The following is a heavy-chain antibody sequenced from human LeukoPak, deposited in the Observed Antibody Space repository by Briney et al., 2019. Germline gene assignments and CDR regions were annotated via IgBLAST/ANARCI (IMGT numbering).Heavy chain of an antibody. Sequence: PSGTLSLTCAVSGGSISRNNWWSWVRQAPGKGLEWVSVIYSGGSTYYADSVKGRFTISRDNSKNTLYLQMNSLRAEDTAVYYCATFVYGDYPNWGQGTLVTVSS. CDR2: IYSGGST. CDR3: ATFVYGDYPN. J-gene: IGHJ4*02. D-gene: IGHD4-17*01. CDR1: GGSISRNN. V-gene: IGHV3-53*01.